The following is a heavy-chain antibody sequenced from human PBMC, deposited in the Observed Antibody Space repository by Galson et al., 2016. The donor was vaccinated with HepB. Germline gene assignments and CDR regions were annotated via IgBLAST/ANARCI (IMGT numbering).Heavy chain of an antibody. CDR2: TYYRSKWYN. J-gene: IGHJ4*02. D-gene: IGHD4-17*01. CDR1: GDSVSSNSAA. V-gene: IGHV6-1*01. CDR3: ARQYGTYFAY. Sequence: CAISGDSVSSNSAAWHWIRQSPPRGLEWLGRTYYRSKWYNDYTVSVKGRITINPDTSKNQFSLQLNSVTPEDTAVYYCARQYGTYFAYWGQGTLVTVSS.